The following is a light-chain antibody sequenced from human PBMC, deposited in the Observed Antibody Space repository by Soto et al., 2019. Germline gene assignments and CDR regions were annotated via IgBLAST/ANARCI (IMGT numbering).Light chain of an antibody. Sequence: QSALTQTPSASGSRGQSVTISCTGTSSDIGAYDSVSWYQHHPGKAPRALIYEVSKRPSGVPDRFSGSKSGNTASLTVSGLQTEDEADYYCSSYTSSSTPYVFGTGTKVTVL. CDR2: EVS. V-gene: IGLV2-8*01. J-gene: IGLJ1*01. CDR1: SSDIGAYDS. CDR3: SSYTSSSTPYV.